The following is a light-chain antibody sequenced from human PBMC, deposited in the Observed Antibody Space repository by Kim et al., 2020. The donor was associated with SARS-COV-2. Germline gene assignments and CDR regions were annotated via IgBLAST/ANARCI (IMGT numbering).Light chain of an antibody. J-gene: IGLJ3*02. CDR3: ATWDDSLEAWV. V-gene: IGLV1-44*01. CDR2: NDD. Sequence: QSVLTQPPSASGTPGQRVKISCSGSSSNIRINAVHWYQLFPGTAPKLLIYNDDRRPSGVPDRFSGSKSGTSASLALSGLLSDDEADYYCATWDDSLEAWVFGGGTQLTVL. CDR1: SSNIRINA.